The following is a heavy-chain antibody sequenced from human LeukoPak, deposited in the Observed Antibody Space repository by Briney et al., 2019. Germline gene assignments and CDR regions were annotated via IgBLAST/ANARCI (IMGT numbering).Heavy chain of an antibody. CDR1: GGSFSGYY. D-gene: IGHD3-3*01. V-gene: IGHV4-34*01. CDR2: INHSGST. CDR3: ARWGYDFWSGYYNYYYYMDV. Sequence: SETLSLTCAVYGGSFSGYYWSWIRQPPGKGLEWIGEINHSGSTNYNPSLKSRVTISVDTSKNQFSLKLRSVTAADTAVYYCARWGYDFWSGYYNYYYYMDVWGKGTTVTVSS. J-gene: IGHJ6*03.